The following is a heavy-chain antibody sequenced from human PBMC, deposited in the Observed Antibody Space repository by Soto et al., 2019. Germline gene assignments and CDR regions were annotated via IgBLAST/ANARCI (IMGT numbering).Heavy chain of an antibody. J-gene: IGHJ4*02. V-gene: IGHV4-59*01. CDR2: IYYSGST. CDR1: GGSISSYY. Sequence: QVQLQESGPGLVKPSETLSLTCTVSGGSISSYYWSWIRQPPGKGLEWIGYIYYSGSTNYNPSLTSRVTISVDTSKNQFSLKLSSVTAADTAVYYCARVILLQSAFDYWGQGTLVTVSS. CDR3: ARVILLQSAFDY. D-gene: IGHD3-22*01.